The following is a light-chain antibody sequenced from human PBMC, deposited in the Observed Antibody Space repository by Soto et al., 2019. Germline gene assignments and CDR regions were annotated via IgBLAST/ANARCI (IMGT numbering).Light chain of an antibody. CDR2: GAS. J-gene: IGKJ1*01. V-gene: IGKV3-20*01. Sequence: EIVLTQSPGTLSLSPGDRATLSCRASQSVTSTYLAWYQQEPGQAPRLLIYGASSRATGIPDRFSGSGSGTDFTLTISRLEPEDFAVYYCQQYGSSPRTFGQGIKVEIK. CDR1: QSVTSTY. CDR3: QQYGSSPRT.